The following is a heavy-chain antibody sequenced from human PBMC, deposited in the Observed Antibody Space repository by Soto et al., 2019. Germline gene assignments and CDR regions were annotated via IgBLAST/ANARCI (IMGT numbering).Heavy chain of an antibody. CDR2: IYSGGAT. CDR3: ARELEFDY. D-gene: IGHD3-3*01. Sequence: DVQLVESGGGLIQPGGSLRLSCVASGFTVSSYYMSWVRQAPGKGLEWVSIIYSGGATYHADSVKGLFSISRDESKNTLYLQMNSLRAEDTDVYYCARELEFDYLGQGTLVTVSS. CDR1: GFTVSSYY. J-gene: IGHJ4*02. V-gene: IGHV3-53*01.